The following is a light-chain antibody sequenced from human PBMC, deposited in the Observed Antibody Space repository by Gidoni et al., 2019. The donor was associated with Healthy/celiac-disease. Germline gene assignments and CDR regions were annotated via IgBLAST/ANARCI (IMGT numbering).Light chain of an antibody. CDR2: DAS. V-gene: IGKV1-33*01. CDR3: QQYDNRLRGT. CDR1: QDISNY. Sequence: DIQMTQSPSSLSASVGDRVTITCQASQDISNYLNWYQQKPGKAPKLLIYDASNLETGVPSRFSGSGSGTDFTFTISSLQPEDIATYYCQQYDNRLRGTFGQGTKVEIK. J-gene: IGKJ1*01.